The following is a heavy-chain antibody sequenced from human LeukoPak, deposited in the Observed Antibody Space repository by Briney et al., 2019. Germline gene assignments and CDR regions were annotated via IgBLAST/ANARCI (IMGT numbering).Heavy chain of an antibody. V-gene: IGHV3-23*01. CDR2: ISVSGYST. CDR3: AKNLDSNSYHTDDAFDI. D-gene: IGHD3-22*01. Sequence: GGSLRLSCAASGFTFSSYAMNWVRQAPGKGLEWVSVISVSGYSTYYADSVKGRFTISRDNSKNTLHLQMHSLRAEDTTVYYCAKNLDSNSYHTDDAFDIWGHGTVVTVSS. J-gene: IGHJ3*02. CDR1: GFTFSSYA.